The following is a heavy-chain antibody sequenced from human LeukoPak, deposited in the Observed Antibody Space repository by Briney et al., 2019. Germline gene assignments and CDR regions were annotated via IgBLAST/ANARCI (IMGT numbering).Heavy chain of an antibody. Sequence: VASVKVSCKASGGTFSSYAISWVRQAPGQGLEWMGGIIPIFGTANYAQKFQGRVTITTDESTSTAYMELSSLRSEDTAVYYCARDGHYDSSGYYVHWLDPWGQGTLVTVSS. CDR3: ARDGHYDSSGYYVHWLDP. J-gene: IGHJ5*02. CDR1: GGTFSSYA. V-gene: IGHV1-69*05. D-gene: IGHD3-22*01. CDR2: IIPIFGTA.